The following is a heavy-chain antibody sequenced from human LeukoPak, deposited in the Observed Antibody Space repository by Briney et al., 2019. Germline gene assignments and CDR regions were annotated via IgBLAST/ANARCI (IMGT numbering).Heavy chain of an antibody. CDR2: IYSDDKI. J-gene: IGHJ6*03. Sequence: PGGSLRLSCAASGFTVSSNYLSWVRQAPGKGLEWVSVIYSDDKIYYADSVKGRFTISRDNPKNTLYLQLNSLRAEDTAVYYCARATFWSGYQRDSWYMDVWGKGTTVTVSS. CDR1: GFTVSSNY. CDR3: ARATFWSGYQRDSWYMDV. V-gene: IGHV3-66*02. D-gene: IGHD3-3*01.